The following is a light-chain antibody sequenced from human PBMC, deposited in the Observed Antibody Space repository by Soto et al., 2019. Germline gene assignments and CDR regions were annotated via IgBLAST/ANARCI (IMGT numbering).Light chain of an antibody. CDR1: QSISNW. CDR2: HAS. Sequence: DNPMSQSPSTWRAPWGARLTITWRASQSISNWLAWYQQKPGTAPKVLIYHASNLQSGVPSRFSGRGSGTEFTLTISILQPDDFATYYCQQYNSYSFGQGTKVDIK. J-gene: IGKJ1*01. CDR3: QQYNSYS. V-gene: IGKV1-5*01.